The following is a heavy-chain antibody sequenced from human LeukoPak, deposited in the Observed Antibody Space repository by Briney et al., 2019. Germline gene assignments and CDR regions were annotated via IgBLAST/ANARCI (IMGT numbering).Heavy chain of an antibody. J-gene: IGHJ4*02. CDR3: ARTTTGSSRNFDY. CDR2: ISGSGGST. V-gene: IGHV3-23*01. D-gene: IGHD1-1*01. CDR1: GFTFSSYA. Sequence: GGSLRLSCAASGFTFSSYAMSWVRQAPGKGLEWVSAISGSGGSTYYADSVKGRFTISRDNSKNTLYLQMNSLRAEDTAVYYCARTTTGSSRNFDYWGQGTLVTVSS.